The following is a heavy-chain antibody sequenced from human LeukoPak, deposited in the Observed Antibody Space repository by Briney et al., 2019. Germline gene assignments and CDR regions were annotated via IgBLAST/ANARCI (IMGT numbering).Heavy chain of an antibody. D-gene: IGHD6-13*01. Sequence: ASVKVSCKASGYTFTSYDINWVRQATGQGLEWMGWMNPNSGNTGYAQKFQGRVTMTRNTSISTAYMELSSLRSEDTAVYYCARGRSSSWSYYYYGMDVWGQGTTVTVSS. CDR2: MNPNSGNT. V-gene: IGHV1-8*01. CDR1: GYTFTSYD. CDR3: ARGRSSSWSYYYYGMDV. J-gene: IGHJ6*02.